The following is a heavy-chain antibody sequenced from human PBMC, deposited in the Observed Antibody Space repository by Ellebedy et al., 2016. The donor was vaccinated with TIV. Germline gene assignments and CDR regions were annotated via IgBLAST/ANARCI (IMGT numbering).Heavy chain of an antibody. D-gene: IGHD3-10*01. CDR2: VNHSGST. V-gene: IGHV4-34*01. J-gene: IGHJ4*02. CDR1: GGSFSGYY. CDR3: ARRSSKKVRGVMDY. Sequence: SETLSLXCAVYGGSFSGYYWSWIRQPPGKGLEWIGEVNHSGSTSYNPSLKSQITISVDTSKNQFSLKLSSVTAADTAVYYCARRSSKKVRGVMDYWGQGTLVTVSS.